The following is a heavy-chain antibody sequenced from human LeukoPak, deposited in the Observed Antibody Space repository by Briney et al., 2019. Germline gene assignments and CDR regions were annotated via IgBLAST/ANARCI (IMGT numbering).Heavy chain of an antibody. V-gene: IGHV4-34*01. Sequence: SETLSLTCAVYGGSLNGYYWSGIRQPPGKGLEWIGEINHSGSTNYNPSLKSRVTISVDPSKNEFSLKLSSVTAADTAVYYCARIAVAGTIYYWGQGTLVTVSS. J-gene: IGHJ4*02. CDR3: ARIAVAGTIYY. CDR2: INHSGST. D-gene: IGHD6-19*01. CDR1: GGSLNGYY.